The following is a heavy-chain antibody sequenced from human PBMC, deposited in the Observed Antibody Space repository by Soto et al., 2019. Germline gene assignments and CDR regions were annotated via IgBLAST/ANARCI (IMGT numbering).Heavy chain of an antibody. J-gene: IGHJ6*02. CDR1: GGSXSSGSYY. CDR3: ARDGVQLWPFNGMDV. V-gene: IGHV4-61*01. D-gene: IGHD5-18*01. Sequence: PSETVSLTCTVSGGSXSSGSYYWSGIRQPPGKGLEWIGYIYYSGSTNYNPSLKSRVTISVDTSKNQFSLKLSSVTAADTAVYYCARDGVQLWPFNGMDVWGQGTTVTVSS. CDR2: IYYSGST.